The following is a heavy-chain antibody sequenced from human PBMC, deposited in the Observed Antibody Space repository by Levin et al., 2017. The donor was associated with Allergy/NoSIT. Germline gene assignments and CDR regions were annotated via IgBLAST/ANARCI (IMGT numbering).Heavy chain of an antibody. D-gene: IGHD2-2*01. CDR1: GFTFSSYA. CDR2: ISGSGGST. CDR3: ASDIVVVPAATPGDY. Sequence: VASVKVSCAASGFTFSSYAMSWVRQAPGKGLEWVSAISGSGGSTYYADSVKGRFTISRDNSKNTLYLQMNSLRAEDTAVYYCASDIVVVPAATPGDYWGQGTLVTVSS. V-gene: IGHV3-23*01. J-gene: IGHJ4*02.